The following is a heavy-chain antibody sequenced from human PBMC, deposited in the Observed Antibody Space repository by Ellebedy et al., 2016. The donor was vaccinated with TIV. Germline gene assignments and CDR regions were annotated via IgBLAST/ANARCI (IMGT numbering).Heavy chain of an antibody. CDR3: ARNRDSSGWYADS. CDR2: IYSGGST. D-gene: IGHD6-19*01. V-gene: IGHV3-66*01. Sequence: PGGFLRLSCVASGFTFSGYAMSWVRQAPGKGLEWVSVIYSGGSTYYADSVKGRFTISRDNTKNTVYLQMNSMRAEDTAVYYCARNRDSSGWYADSWGQGTLVTVSS. J-gene: IGHJ4*02. CDR1: GFTFSGYA.